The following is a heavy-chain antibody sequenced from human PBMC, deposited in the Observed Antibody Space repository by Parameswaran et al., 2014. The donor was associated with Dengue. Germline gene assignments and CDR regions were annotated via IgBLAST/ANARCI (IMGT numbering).Heavy chain of an antibody. Sequence: PGKGLEWIGYIYNNGITYYNPSLKSRATISEDTSKNQLSLSLDSMTAADTAVYYCARGRQTPFQWSFRPDYGMDVWGQGTTVTVSS. D-gene: IGHD3-22*01. CDR3: ARGRQTPFQWSFRPDYGMDV. J-gene: IGHJ6*02. CDR2: IYNNGIT. V-gene: IGHV4-31*02.